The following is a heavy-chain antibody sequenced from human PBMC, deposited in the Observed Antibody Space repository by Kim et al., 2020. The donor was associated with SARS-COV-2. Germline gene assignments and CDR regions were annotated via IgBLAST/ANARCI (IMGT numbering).Heavy chain of an antibody. D-gene: IGHD1-7*01. CDR2: ISYTGSHT. J-gene: IGHJ4*02. V-gene: IGHV3-21*01. Sequence: GGSLRLSCLTSGFTFKNYAVHWVRQAPGKGLEWVSYISYTGSHTFVADSMKGRFFISRDNVENSLHLLMNNLRVDDTAVYFCAVEIGTARFDFWGLGTLVTVSS. CDR1: GFTFKNYA. CDR3: AVEIGTARFDF.